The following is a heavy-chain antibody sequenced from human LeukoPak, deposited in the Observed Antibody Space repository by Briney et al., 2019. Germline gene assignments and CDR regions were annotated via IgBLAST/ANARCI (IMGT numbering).Heavy chain of an antibody. V-gene: IGHV4-59*01. Sequence: SETLSLTCTVSGGSISSYYWSWIRQPPGKGLEWIGYIYYSGSTNYNPSLKSRVTISVDTSKNQFSLKLSSVTAADTAVYYCARVRRSGSPKLERYYYYGMDVWGQGTTVTVSS. D-gene: IGHD6-25*01. CDR1: GGSISSYY. CDR3: ARVRRSGSPKLERYYYYGMDV. CDR2: IYYSGST. J-gene: IGHJ6*02.